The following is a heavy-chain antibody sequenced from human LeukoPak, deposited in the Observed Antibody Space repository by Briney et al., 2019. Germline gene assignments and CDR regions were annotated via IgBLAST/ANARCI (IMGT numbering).Heavy chain of an antibody. CDR1: GFTFSSYE. D-gene: IGHD3-22*01. CDR2: ISSSGSTI. Sequence: GGSLRLSCAASGFTFSSYEMNWVRQAPGKGLEWVSYISSSGSTIYYADSVKGRFTISRDNAKNSLYLQMNSLRAEDTAVYYCAGTYDSSGYYYFFDYWGQGTLVTVSS. CDR3: AGTYDSSGYYYFFDY. J-gene: IGHJ4*02. V-gene: IGHV3-48*03.